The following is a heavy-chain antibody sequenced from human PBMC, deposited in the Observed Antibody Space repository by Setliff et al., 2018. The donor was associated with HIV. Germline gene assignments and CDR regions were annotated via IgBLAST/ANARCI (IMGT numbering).Heavy chain of an antibody. V-gene: IGHV4-4*07. CDR2: IHTSGST. CDR1: GDTDFY. Sequence: ETLSLTCTVSGDTDFYWNWIRQPPGKGLEWIGRIHTSGSTNDNPSLKSRITISVDTSNNQFSLRLSSVTAADTAVYYCARDKGYYYMDVWGKGITVTVSS. CDR3: ARDKGYYYMDV. J-gene: IGHJ6*03.